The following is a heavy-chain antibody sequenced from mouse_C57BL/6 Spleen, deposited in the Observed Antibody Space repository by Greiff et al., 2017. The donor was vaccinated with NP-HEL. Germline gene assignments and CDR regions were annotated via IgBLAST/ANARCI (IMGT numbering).Heavy chain of an antibody. CDR1: GYTFTSYW. D-gene: IGHD2-3*01. J-gene: IGHJ2*01. V-gene: IGHV1-64*01. CDR3: AREGDGYYDY. Sequence: QVQLQQPGAELVKPGASVKLSCKASGYTFTSYWMHWVKQRPGQGLEWIGMIHPNSGSTNYNEKFKSKATLTVDKSSSTAYMQLSSLPSEDAAVYYCAREGDGYYDYWGQGTTLTVSS. CDR2: IHPNSGST.